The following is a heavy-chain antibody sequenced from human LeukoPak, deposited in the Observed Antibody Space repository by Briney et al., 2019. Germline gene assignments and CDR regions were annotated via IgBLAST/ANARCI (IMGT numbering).Heavy chain of an antibody. CDR1: GGSISSYY. CDR2: IYYSGST. J-gene: IGHJ5*02. D-gene: IGHD2-21*02. CDR3: ARDLGFCGGDCYSHSWFDP. Sequence: SETLSLTCTVSGGSISSYYRSWIRQPPGKGLEWIGYIYYSGSTNYNPSLKSRVTISVDTSKNQFSLKLSSVTAADTAVYYCARDLGFCGGDCYSHSWFDPWGQGTLVTVSS. V-gene: IGHV4-59*01.